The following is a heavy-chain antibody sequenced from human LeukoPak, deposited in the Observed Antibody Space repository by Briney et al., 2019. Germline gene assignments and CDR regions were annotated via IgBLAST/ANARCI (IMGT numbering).Heavy chain of an antibody. D-gene: IGHD2-21*02. CDR1: GYSFTSYW. V-gene: IGHV5-51*01. CDR2: IYPGDSDT. CDR3: ARGHVQCGGGCSTIDY. J-gene: IGHJ4*02. Sequence: GESLKISCKGSGYSFTSYWIGWVRQMPGKGLEWMGIIYPGDSDTRYSPSFQGQVTISADKSISTAYLQWSSLKASDTAMYYCARGHVQCGGGCSTIDYWGQGTLVTVSS.